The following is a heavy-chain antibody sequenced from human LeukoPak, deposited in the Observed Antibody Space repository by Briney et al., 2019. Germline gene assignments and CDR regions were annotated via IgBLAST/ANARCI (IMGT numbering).Heavy chain of an antibody. V-gene: IGHV3-33*01. D-gene: IGHD3-22*01. CDR3: ARSYYHDSSGYYPFDY. Sequence: PGGSLRLSCAASGFTFSSYGMHWVRQAPGEGLEWVAVIWYDGSNKYYADSVKGRFTISRDNSKNTLYLQMNSLRAEDTAVYYCARSYYHDSSGYYPFDYWGQGTLVTVSS. CDR2: IWYDGSNK. J-gene: IGHJ4*02. CDR1: GFTFSSYG.